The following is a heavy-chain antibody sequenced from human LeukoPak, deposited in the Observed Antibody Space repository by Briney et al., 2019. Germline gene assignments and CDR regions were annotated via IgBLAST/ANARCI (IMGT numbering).Heavy chain of an antibody. J-gene: IGHJ5*02. Sequence: GESLKISCQSSGYSFTRNWIGWVRQMPGKGLKWMAIIDPGDTDTTKYSPSFEGHVTISVDKSISTAYLQWNNLKASDTAMYYCARLPYSEISYLYGFDPWGQGTLVTVSS. CDR1: GYSFTRNW. CDR3: ARLPYSEISYLYGFDP. V-gene: IGHV5-51*01. CDR2: IDPGDTDT. D-gene: IGHD1-26*01.